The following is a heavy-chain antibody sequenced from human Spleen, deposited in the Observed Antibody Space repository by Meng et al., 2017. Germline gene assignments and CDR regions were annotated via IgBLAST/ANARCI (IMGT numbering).Heavy chain of an antibody. Sequence: QVQLQGWGAGLVKPSETLSLSCAVSGGSVGGYFGSWARQPPGKGLEWIGEVNLNGTANNSPSLKIRVAIAADTSKNHISLNLTSVTATDTAVYYCATLGTTIDSWGQGTLVTVSS. J-gene: IGHJ4*02. CDR2: VNLNGTA. D-gene: IGHD1-14*01. CDR1: GGSVGGYF. V-gene: IGHV4-34*01. CDR3: ATLGTTIDS.